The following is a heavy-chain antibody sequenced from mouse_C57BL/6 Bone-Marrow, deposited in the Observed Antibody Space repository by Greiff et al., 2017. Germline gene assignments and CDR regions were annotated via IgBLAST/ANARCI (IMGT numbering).Heavy chain of an antibody. CDR3: ARDYYGSSPYWYFDV. CDR2: ISNGGGST. D-gene: IGHD1-1*01. Sequence: EVMLVESGGGLVQPGGSLKLSCAASGFTFSDYYMYWVRQTPEKRLEWVAYISNGGGSTYYPDTVKGRFTISRDNAKNTLYLQMSRLKSEDTAMYYCARDYYGSSPYWYFDVWGTGTTVTVSS. CDR1: GFTFSDYY. J-gene: IGHJ1*03. V-gene: IGHV5-12*01.